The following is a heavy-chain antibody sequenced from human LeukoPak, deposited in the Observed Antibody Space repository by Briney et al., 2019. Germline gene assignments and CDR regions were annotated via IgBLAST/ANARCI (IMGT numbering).Heavy chain of an antibody. CDR3: ARGYSYGYRWFDP. J-gene: IGHJ5*02. CDR1: GGSISSYY. CDR2: IYYSGST. D-gene: IGHD5-18*01. Sequence: SETLSLTCTVSGGSISSYYWSWIRQPPGKGLEWIGYIYYSGSTNYNPSLRSRVTISVDTSKNQFSLKLSSVTAADTAVYYCARGYSYGYRWFDPWGQGTLVTVSS. V-gene: IGHV4-59*01.